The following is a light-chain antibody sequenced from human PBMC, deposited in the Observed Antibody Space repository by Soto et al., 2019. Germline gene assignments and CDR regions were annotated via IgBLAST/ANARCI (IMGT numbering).Light chain of an antibody. J-gene: IGLJ2*01. Sequence: QAVLTQPPSASDAPRQRVTISCSGSSSNIGNNAVNWYQQLPGKAPKLLIYYDDLLPSGVSDRFSGSKSGTSASLAISGLQSEDEADYYCAAWDDSLNGLVFGGGTKLTVL. V-gene: IGLV1-36*01. CDR1: SSNIGNNA. CDR2: YDD. CDR3: AAWDDSLNGLV.